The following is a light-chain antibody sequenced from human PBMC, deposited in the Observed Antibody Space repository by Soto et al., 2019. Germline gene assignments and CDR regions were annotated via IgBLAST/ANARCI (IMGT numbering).Light chain of an antibody. Sequence: QSVLTQPPSTSGTPGQRVTISCSGSRSNIGRSTVNWYQQLPGTAPKVLVYSTNQRPSGVPDRFSGSKSGTSASLAISGLQSEDEADYYCNSYTGSNNYVVFGGGTKLTVL. V-gene: IGLV1-44*01. CDR3: NSYTGSNNYVV. CDR2: STN. CDR1: RSNIGRST. J-gene: IGLJ2*01.